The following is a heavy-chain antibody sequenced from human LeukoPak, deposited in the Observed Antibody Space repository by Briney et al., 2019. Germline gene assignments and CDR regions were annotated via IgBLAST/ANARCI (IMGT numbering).Heavy chain of an antibody. V-gene: IGHV3-21*01. CDR3: ARRPSSGWPFDY. Sequence: TGGSLRLSCAASGFTFSSYSMNWVRQAPGKGLEWVSSISSSSSYIYFADSVKGRFTISRDNAKNSLYLQMNSLRAEDTAVYYCARRPSSGWPFDYWGQGTLVTVSS. D-gene: IGHD6-19*01. CDR2: ISSSSSYI. J-gene: IGHJ4*02. CDR1: GFTFSSYS.